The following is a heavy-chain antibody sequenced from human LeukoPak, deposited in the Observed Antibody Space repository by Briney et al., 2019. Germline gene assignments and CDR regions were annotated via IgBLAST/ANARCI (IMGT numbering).Heavy chain of an antibody. J-gene: IGHJ4*02. CDR2: IYSSGST. D-gene: IGHD6-6*01. Sequence: GGSLRLSCAASGFTVSSNYMSWVRQAPGKGLEWVSVIYSSGSTYYADSVKGRFTISRDNSKNTLYIQMNSLRAEDTAVYFCARAPIAARLPLFDYWGQGTLVTVSS. CDR1: GFTVSSNY. V-gene: IGHV3-53*01. CDR3: ARAPIAARLPLFDY.